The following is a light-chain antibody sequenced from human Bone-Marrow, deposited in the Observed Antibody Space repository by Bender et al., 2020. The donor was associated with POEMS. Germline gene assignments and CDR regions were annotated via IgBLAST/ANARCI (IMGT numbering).Light chain of an antibody. V-gene: IGLV3-1*01. CDR3: QTWDTNAVI. Sequence: SYTLTQPPSVSVSPGQTANLVCSGDKLANQFVCWYQQRPGQSPVLLLYEDLKRPSGIPERFSGSKSGNTATLVISETQTLDEAVYYCQTWDTNAVILGGGTSLTVL. J-gene: IGLJ2*01. CDR1: KLANQF. CDR2: EDL.